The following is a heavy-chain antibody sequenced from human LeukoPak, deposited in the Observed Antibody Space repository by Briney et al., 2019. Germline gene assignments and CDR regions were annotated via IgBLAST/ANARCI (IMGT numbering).Heavy chain of an antibody. D-gene: IGHD5-12*01. V-gene: IGHV1-69*13. CDR2: IIPIFGTA. J-gene: IGHJ6*02. CDR3: ARGLVATITNSYYYYGMDV. Sequence: GASVKVSCKDSGGTFSSYAISWVRAAPGQGLEWMGGIIPIFGTANYAQKFQGRVTITADESTSTAYMELSSLRSEDTAVYYCARGLVATITNSYYYYGMDVWGQGTTVTVSS. CDR1: GGTFSSYA.